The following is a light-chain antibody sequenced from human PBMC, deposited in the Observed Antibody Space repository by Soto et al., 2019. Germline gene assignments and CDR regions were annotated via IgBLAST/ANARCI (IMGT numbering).Light chain of an antibody. CDR2: EVS. J-gene: IGLJ2*01. CDR3: SSYTSSSNMV. V-gene: IGLV2-18*02. CDR1: ASDVGSYNR. Sequence: QSALTQPPSVSGSPGQSVTISCTGTASDVGSYNRVSWYQQPPGTAPKLMIYEVSDRPSGVPDRFSGSKSGNTASLTISGLQAEDEADYYYSSYTSSSNMVFGGGTKLTVL.